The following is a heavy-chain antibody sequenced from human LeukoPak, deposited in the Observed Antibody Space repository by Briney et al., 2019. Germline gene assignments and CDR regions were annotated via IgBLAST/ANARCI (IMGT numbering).Heavy chain of an antibody. J-gene: IGHJ3*02. Sequence: GGSLRLSCAASGFTFSSYEMNWVRQAPGKGLEWVSYISSSGSTIYYADSVKGRFTISRDNAKNSLYLQMNSLRAEDTGIYYCARDWEYNNSPDAYDIWGQGTLVTVSS. D-gene: IGHD6-13*01. CDR2: ISSSGSTI. CDR1: GFTFSSYE. V-gene: IGHV3-48*03. CDR3: ARDWEYNNSPDAYDI.